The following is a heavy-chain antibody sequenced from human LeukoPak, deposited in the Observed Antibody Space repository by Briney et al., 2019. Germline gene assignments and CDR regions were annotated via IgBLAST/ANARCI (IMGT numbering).Heavy chain of an antibody. D-gene: IGHD6-19*01. CDR3: ARRSVAGSWFDP. Sequence: SETLSLTCTVSGGSINNSFYFWGWIRQPPGKGLEWTGSLHYSGDSYYNPSLKTRVTISGDTSKNQFSLRLNSVTAADTAVYFCARRSVAGSWFDPWGQGTLVTVSS. CDR2: LHYSGDS. CDR1: GGSINNSFYF. J-gene: IGHJ5*02. V-gene: IGHV4-39*01.